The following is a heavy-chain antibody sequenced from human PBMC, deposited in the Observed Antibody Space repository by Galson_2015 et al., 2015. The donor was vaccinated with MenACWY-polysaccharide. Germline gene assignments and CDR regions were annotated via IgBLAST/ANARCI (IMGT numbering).Heavy chain of an antibody. CDR1: GFSFDDYA. CDR2: MSWNSDII. J-gene: IGHJ4*02. CDR3: AKGCSYSKSPFAH. D-gene: IGHD6-13*01. V-gene: IGHV3-9*01. Sequence: ALRLSSAAAGFSFDDYAMHWVRHAPGKGLEWVSGMSWNSDIIGYADSVKGRFTISRDSAKNSLYLQMNSLRPEDTALYYCAKGCSYSKSPFAHWGQGPLVPVSS.